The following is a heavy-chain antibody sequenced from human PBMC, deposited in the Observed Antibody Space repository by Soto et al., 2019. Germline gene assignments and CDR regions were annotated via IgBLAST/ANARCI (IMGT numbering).Heavy chain of an antibody. V-gene: IGHV3-74*01. J-gene: IGHJ4*02. Sequence: EVQLVESGGGLVQPGGSLRLSCAASGFSFSSYWMHWVRQAPGKGLVWVSRIKNDGRSTTYADSVKGRFTISRDNAKNTLYLQMNSLRAEDTAVDYCARDRAYSAYDNWGQGTLVTVPS. CDR1: GFSFSSYW. CDR3: ARDRAYSAYDN. D-gene: IGHD5-12*01. CDR2: IKNDGRST.